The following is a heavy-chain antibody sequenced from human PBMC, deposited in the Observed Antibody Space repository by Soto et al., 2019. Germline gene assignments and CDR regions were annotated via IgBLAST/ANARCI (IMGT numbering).Heavy chain of an antibody. CDR3: ARDWYCSGGICLDAFDI. CDR2: ISADSGIT. D-gene: IGHD2-15*01. CDR1: GYTFTSYG. V-gene: IGHV1-18*01. Sequence: QVQLVQSGAEVKKPGASVKVSCKASGYTFTSYGISGVRQAPGQGLEWMGWISADSGITKFAQKLKGRVTMTTDTSTRTAYMEVRRLRSDDTAVYYCARDWYCSGGICLDAFDIWGQGTMVTVSS. J-gene: IGHJ3*02.